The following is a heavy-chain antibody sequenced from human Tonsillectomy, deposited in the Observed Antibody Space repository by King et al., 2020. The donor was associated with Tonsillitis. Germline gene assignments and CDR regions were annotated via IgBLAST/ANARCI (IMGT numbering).Heavy chain of an antibody. J-gene: IGHJ4*02. D-gene: IGHD1-26*01. V-gene: IGHV3-21*01. CDR1: GFTFSSYS. CDR2: ISSSSIYI. Sequence: VQLVESGGGLVKPGGSLRLSCAAAGFTFSSYSMNWVRQAPGKGLEGVSSISSSSIYIYYADSLKGRFTISRDTAKNSLYLQMNSRRAEDTAVYYCARDGATTVTDYWGQGTLVTVSS. CDR3: ARDGATTVTDY.